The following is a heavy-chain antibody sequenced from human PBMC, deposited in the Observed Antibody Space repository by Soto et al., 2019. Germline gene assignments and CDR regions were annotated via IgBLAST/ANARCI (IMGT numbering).Heavy chain of an antibody. J-gene: IGHJ5*02. CDR3: ARGEGLLWFGESNWFDP. D-gene: IGHD3-10*01. CDR2: MNPNSGNT. V-gene: IGHV1-8*01. CDR1: GYTFTSYD. Sequence: QVQLVQSGAEVKKPGASVKFSCKASGYTFTSYDINWVRQATGQGLEWMGWMNPNSGNTGYAQKFQGRVTMTRNTSIITAYMELSSLRSEDTAVYYCARGEGLLWFGESNWFDPWGQGTLVTVSS.